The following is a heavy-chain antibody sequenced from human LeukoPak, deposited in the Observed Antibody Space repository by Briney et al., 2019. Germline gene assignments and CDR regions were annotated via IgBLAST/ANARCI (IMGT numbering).Heavy chain of an antibody. CDR3: ARVLRFLEWSEGWFDP. CDR2: ISAYNGNT. V-gene: IGHV1-18*01. CDR1: GYTFTSYG. D-gene: IGHD3-3*01. Sequence: GASVKVSCKASGYTFTSYGISWVRQAPGQGLEWMGWISAYNGNTNYAQKLQGRVTMTTDTSTSTAYMELRSLRSDDTAVYYCARVLRFLEWSEGWFDPWGQGTLVTVSS. J-gene: IGHJ5*02.